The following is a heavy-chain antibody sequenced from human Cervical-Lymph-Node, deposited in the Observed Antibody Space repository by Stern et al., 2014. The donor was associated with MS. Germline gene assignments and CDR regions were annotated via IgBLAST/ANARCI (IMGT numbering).Heavy chain of an antibody. CDR1: GDTFSSDA. V-gene: IGHV1-69*01. CDR3: ARGASSWYTDY. Sequence: QMQLVQSGAEVKKPGSSVKVSCKSSGDTFSSDAISWVRQAPGQGLEWIGGIIPMTEIANYAQKFQGRVAITADESTRTAYMVLRSLRSDDTAVYYCARGASSWYTDYWGQGTLVTVSS. J-gene: IGHJ4*02. CDR2: IIPMTEIA. D-gene: IGHD6-13*01.